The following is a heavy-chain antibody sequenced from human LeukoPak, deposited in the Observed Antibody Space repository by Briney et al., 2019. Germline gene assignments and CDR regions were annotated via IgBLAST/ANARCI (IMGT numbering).Heavy chain of an antibody. CDR2: IYTSGGT. V-gene: IGHV4-4*07. J-gene: IGHJ4*02. CDR3: AREQGGYSYDLGIDY. D-gene: IGHD5-18*01. CDR1: GGSISSYY. Sequence: PSETLSLTCTVSGGSISSYYWSWIRQPVGKGLEWIGRIYTSGGTNYNPSLKSRVTMSVDTSKNQFSLKLSSVTAADTAVYYCAREQGGYSYDLGIDYWGQGTLVTVSS.